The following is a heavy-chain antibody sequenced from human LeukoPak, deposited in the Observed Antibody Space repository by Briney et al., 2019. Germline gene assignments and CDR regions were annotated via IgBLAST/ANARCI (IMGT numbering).Heavy chain of an antibody. J-gene: IGHJ4*02. D-gene: IGHD3-22*01. CDR3: ARVRGYYDSSGTYRNLAHFDY. CDR2: IYYSGST. CDR1: GGSISSYY. V-gene: IGHV4-59*01. Sequence: PSQTLSLTCTVSGGSISSYYWSWIRQPPGKGLEWIGYIYYSGSTNYNPSLKSRVTISVDTSKNQFSLKLSSVTAADTAVYYCARVRGYYDSSGTYRNLAHFDYWGQGTLVTVSP.